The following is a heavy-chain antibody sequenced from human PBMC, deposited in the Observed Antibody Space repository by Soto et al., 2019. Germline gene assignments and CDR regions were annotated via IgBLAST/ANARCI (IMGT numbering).Heavy chain of an antibody. CDR3: ARESYLDAFDI. J-gene: IGHJ3*02. CDR2: TRNKANSYTS. Sequence: GESLKISCAASGFTFSDHYMDWVRQAPGKGLEWVGRTRNKANSYTSEYAASVKGRFTISRDDSKNSLYLQMNSLKTEATAVYYCARESYLDAFDIWGQGTMVTVSS. CDR1: GFTFSDHY. V-gene: IGHV3-72*01. D-gene: IGHD1-26*01.